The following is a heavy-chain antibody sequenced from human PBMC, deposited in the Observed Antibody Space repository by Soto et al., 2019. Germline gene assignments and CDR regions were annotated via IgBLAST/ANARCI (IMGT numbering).Heavy chain of an antibody. CDR1: GYTFTSYG. D-gene: IGHD6-13*01. V-gene: IGHV1-18*01. J-gene: IGHJ6*04. CDR2: ISAYNGNT. CDR3: ARIHIAAAGTDYYYYYGMDV. Sequence: ASVKVSCKASGYTFTSYGISWVRQAPGQGLEWMGWISAYNGNTNYAQKLQGRVTMTTDKSTSTAYMELRSLRSDDTAVYYCARIHIAAAGTDYYYYYGMDVWGKGTTVTVSS.